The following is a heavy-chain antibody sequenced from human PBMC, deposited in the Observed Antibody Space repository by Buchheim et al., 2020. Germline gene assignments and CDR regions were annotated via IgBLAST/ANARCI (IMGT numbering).Heavy chain of an antibody. CDR3: ARDWKRVTGATHYGMDV. J-gene: IGHJ6*02. CDR2: ISGSSGDT. Sequence: QVQLVESGGGLVKPGGSLRLSCAASGLRFSDYYMSWIRQAPGKGPEWVAYISGSSGDTNYADSVTGRFTISRDNGKNSLYLQMNSLRAEDTALYYCARDWKRVTGATHYGMDVWGQGTT. V-gene: IGHV3-11*06. D-gene: IGHD4-11*01. CDR1: GLRFSDYY.